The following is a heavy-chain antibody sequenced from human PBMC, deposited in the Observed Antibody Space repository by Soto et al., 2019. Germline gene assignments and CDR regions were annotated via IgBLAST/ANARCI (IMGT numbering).Heavy chain of an antibody. CDR2: ISYDGSNK. CDR3: ARESEFFDL. V-gene: IGHV3-30*03. Sequence: QVQLVESGGGVVQPGRSLRLSCAASGFTFSSYGMHWVRQAPGKGLEWVAVISYDGSNKYYADSVKGRFTISRDNSKNTLYLQMNSLRAEDTAVYYCARESEFFDLWGRGTLVTVSS. CDR1: GFTFSSYG. J-gene: IGHJ2*01.